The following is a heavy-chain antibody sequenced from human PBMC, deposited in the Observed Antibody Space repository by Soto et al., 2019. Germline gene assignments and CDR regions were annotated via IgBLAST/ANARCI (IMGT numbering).Heavy chain of an antibody. Sequence: GGSLRLSCGVSGFTVTSNGVSWVRQAPGKGLEWVSAISPNGQGIWYADSVKGRFTISRDNSKNTLYLQMNSLRTEDTAVYYCAKDLIVVIPAAPSWFDPWGQGTLVTVSS. D-gene: IGHD2-2*01. CDR3: AKDLIVVIPAAPSWFDP. CDR1: GFTVTSNG. J-gene: IGHJ5*02. V-gene: IGHV3-23*01. CDR2: ISPNGQGI.